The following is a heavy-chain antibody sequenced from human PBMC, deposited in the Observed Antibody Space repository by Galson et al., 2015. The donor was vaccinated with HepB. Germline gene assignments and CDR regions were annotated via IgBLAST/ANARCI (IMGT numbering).Heavy chain of an antibody. V-gene: IGHV3-11*01. D-gene: IGHD3-9*01. CDR1: GFTFSDYY. Sequence: SLRLSCAASGFTFSDYYMSWIRQAPGKGLEWVSYISSSGSTIYYADSVKGRFTISRDNAKNSLYLQMNSLRAEDTAVYYCARDTRYFDWLSSDYYYYYYMDVWGKGTTVTVSS. CDR2: ISSSGSTI. CDR3: ARDTRYFDWLSSDYYYYYYMDV. J-gene: IGHJ6*03.